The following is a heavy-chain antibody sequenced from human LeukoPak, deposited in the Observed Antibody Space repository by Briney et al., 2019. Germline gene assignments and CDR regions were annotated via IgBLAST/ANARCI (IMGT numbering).Heavy chain of an antibody. D-gene: IGHD5-18*01. CDR3: ARMGRSYGLTL. Sequence: PSETLSLTCTVSGGSISSGGYYWSWIRQHPGKGLEWMGYIYYSGSTYYNPSLKSRVTISVDPSKNQFSLKLSSVTAADTAVYYCARMGRSYGLTLWGQGTLVTVSS. J-gene: IGHJ4*02. CDR1: GGSISSGGYY. CDR2: IYYSGST. V-gene: IGHV4-31*03.